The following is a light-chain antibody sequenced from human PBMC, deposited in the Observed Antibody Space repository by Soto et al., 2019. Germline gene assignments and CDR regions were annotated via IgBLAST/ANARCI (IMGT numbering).Light chain of an antibody. CDR2: EVS. CDR1: SSDVGAYNY. CDR3: CSYAGTYSPV. J-gene: IGLJ2*01. Sequence: QSALTQPPSVSWSPGQSVTISCTGTSSDVGAYNYVSWYQQYPGKAPKLIIFEVSARPSGVPDRFSGSKSGNTASLTISGLQADDEADYYCCSYAGTYSPVLGGGTKVTVL. V-gene: IGLV2-11*01.